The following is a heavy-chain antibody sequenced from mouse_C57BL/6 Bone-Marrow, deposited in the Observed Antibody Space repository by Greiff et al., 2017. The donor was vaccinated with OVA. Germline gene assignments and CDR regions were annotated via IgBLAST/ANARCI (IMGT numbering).Heavy chain of an antibody. D-gene: IGHD2-5*01. Sequence: VHLVESGAELARPGASVKLSCKASGYTFPSYGISWVKQRTGQGLEWIGEIYPRSGNTYYNEKFKGKATLTADKSSSTAYMELRSLTSEDSAVYFCARDYYSNYYAMDYWGQGTSVTVSS. V-gene: IGHV1-81*01. CDR1: GYTFPSYG. CDR2: IYPRSGNT. J-gene: IGHJ4*01. CDR3: ARDYYSNYYAMDY.